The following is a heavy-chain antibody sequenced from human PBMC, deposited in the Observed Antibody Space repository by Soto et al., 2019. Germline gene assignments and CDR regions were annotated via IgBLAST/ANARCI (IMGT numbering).Heavy chain of an antibody. Sequence: SGPTLVNPTQTLTLTCTFSGFSFRTSGVGVGWIRQPPGKALEWLALIYWDDDRRYSPSLKDRVTITKDTSKSQVVLTMTNVDTSDTGTYHCEHRLGGYGVVTTSNYWGQGIPVTVSS. V-gene: IGHV2-5*02. CDR2: IYWDDDR. D-gene: IGHD3-3*01. J-gene: IGHJ4*02. CDR3: EHRLGGYGVVTTSNY. CDR1: GFSFRTSGVG.